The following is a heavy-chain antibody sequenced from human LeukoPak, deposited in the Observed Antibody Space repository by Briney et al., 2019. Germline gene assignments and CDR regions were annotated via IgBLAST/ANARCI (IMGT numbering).Heavy chain of an antibody. Sequence: SETLSLTCAVYGGSFSGYYWSWIRQPPGKGLEWIGEINHSGSTNYNPSLKSRVTISVDTSKNQFSLKLSSVTATDTAVYYCAGYIAAQFDYWGQGTLVTVSS. CDR1: GGSFSGYY. D-gene: IGHD6-13*01. CDR3: AGYIAAQFDY. V-gene: IGHV4-34*01. J-gene: IGHJ4*02. CDR2: INHSGST.